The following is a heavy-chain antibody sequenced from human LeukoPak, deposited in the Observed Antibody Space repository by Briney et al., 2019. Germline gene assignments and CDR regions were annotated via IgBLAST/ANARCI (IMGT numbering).Heavy chain of an antibody. CDR3: AGAVVITSAEYFQH. J-gene: IGHJ1*01. CDR2: IYYSGST. CDR1: GGSISSYY. V-gene: IGHV4-59*01. Sequence: SETLSLTCTVSGGSISSYYWGWIRQPPGKGLGWIGYIYYSGSTNSNPSLKSRATISLDTSKNQFSLKLSSVTAADTAVYYCAGAVVITSAEYFQHWGQGTLVTVSS. D-gene: IGHD3-22*01.